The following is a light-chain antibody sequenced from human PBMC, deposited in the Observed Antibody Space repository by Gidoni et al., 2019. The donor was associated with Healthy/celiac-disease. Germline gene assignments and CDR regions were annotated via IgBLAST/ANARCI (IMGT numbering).Light chain of an antibody. CDR3: QQSYSTLT. CDR2: AAS. V-gene: IGKV1-39*01. CDR1: QSISSY. J-gene: IGKJ4*01. Sequence: DIQMTKSPSSLSASVGDRVTITCRASQSISSYLNWYQQKPGKAPKLLIYAASSVQSGVPSRFSGSGSGTDFTLTISSLQPEDFATYYCQQSYSTLTFGGGTKVEIK.